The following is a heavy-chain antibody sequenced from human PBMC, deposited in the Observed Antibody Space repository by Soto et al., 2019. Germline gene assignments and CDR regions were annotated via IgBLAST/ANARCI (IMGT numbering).Heavy chain of an antibody. CDR1: GFTFTSYA. CDR3: AAERGVGYCTNGVCWNNYYYYGMDV. J-gene: IGHJ6*02. Sequence: SVKVSCKASGFTFTSYAVQWVRQARGQRLEWIGWIVVGSSNTNYAQKLQERVTITRNMSTSTAYMELSRLRSEDTAVYYCAAERGVGYCTNGVCWNNYYYYGMDVWGQGTTVTVSS. D-gene: IGHD2-8*01. CDR2: IVVGSSNT. V-gene: IGHV1-58*01.